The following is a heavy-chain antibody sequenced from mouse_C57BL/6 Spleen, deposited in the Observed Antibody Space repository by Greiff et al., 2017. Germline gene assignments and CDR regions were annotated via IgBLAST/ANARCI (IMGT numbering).Heavy chain of an antibody. CDR1: GYTFTSYT. J-gene: IGHJ1*03. CDR3: ARGSYGSSPYWYFDV. V-gene: IGHV1-4*01. D-gene: IGHD1-1*01. Sequence: VKVVESGAELARPGASVKMSCKASGYTFTSYTMHWVKQRPGQGLEWIGYINPSSGYTKYNQKFKDKATLTADKSSSTAYMQLSSLTSEDSAVYYCARGSYGSSPYWYFDVWGTGTTVTVSS. CDR2: INPSSGYT.